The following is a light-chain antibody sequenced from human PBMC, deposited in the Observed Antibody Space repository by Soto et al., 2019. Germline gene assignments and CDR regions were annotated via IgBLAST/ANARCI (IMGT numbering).Light chain of an antibody. CDR2: EVS. J-gene: IGLJ1*01. CDR1: RSVVGGYNY. V-gene: IGLV2-14*01. CDR3: SSYTSTSTRV. Sequence: QSVLTQPAFVSGSPGQSITISCTGTRSVVGGYNYVSWYQHPPGKAPKLMIFEVSNRPSGVSNRFSGSKSGNTASLTISGLQVEDEADYYCSSYTSTSTRVFGTGTKV.